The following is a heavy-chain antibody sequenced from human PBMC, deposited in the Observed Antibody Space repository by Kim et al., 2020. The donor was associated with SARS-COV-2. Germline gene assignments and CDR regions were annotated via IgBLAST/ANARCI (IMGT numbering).Heavy chain of an antibody. CDR1: GFTFSDFY. J-gene: IGHJ4*02. Sequence: GGSLRLSCAASGFTFSDFYMSWIRQAPGKGLEWISYISSSSYTIYYADSVKGRFTISRDNAKNFLYLQLESLRAEDTAVYYCARTQTTVVRSYFDNWGQGTLVTVSS. CDR3: ARTQTTVVRSYFDN. D-gene: IGHD4-17*01. CDR2: ISSSSYTI. V-gene: IGHV3-11*01.